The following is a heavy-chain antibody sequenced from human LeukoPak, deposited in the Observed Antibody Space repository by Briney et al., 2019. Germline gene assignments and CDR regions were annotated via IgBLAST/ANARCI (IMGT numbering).Heavy chain of an antibody. V-gene: IGHV4-31*03. D-gene: IGHD2-15*01. Sequence: SQTLSLTCTVSGGSIASAGYYWSWIRQHPGKGLEWIGYINYSGSTYYNPSLKSRVTISGGTSKNQFSLKLSSVTAADTAVYYCARGNSDGKREDYWGPGTLLTVSS. J-gene: IGHJ4*02. CDR2: INYSGST. CDR1: GGSIASAGYY. CDR3: ARGNSDGKREDY.